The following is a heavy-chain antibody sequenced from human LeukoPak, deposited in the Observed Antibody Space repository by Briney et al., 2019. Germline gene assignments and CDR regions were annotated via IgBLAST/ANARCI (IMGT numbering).Heavy chain of an antibody. CDR2: IRYDGSNK. J-gene: IGHJ4*02. Sequence: GGSLRLSCAASGFTFSSYGMHWVRQAPGKGLEWVAFIRYDGSNKYYADSVKGRFTISRDNSKNTLYLQMNSLRAEDTAVYYCAKDHISLAGIAQYSSTSCLFDYWGQGTLVTVSS. CDR3: AKDHISLAGIAQYSSTSCLFDY. CDR1: GFTFSSYG. D-gene: IGHD2-2*01. V-gene: IGHV3-30*02.